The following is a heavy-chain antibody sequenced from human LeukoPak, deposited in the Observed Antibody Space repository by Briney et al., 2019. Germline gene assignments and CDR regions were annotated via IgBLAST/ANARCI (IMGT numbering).Heavy chain of an antibody. CDR2: ISRGTDTI. CDR1: GFTFSSYS. V-gene: IGHV3-48*04. J-gene: IGHJ4*02. Sequence: PGGSLRLSCAASGFTFSSYSMHWVRQAPGKGLEWLSYISRGTDTIYYADSVKGRFTISRDNAKNSLYLQMTNLRAEDTAVYYCAREATSGYWGQGTLVTVSS. CDR3: AREATSGY.